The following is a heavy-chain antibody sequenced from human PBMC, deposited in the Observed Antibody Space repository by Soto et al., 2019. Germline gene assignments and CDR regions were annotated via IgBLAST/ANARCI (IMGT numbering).Heavy chain of an antibody. CDR1: GFTFSSYG. Sequence: QVELVESGGGVVQPGGSLRLACAASGFTFSSYGMHWVRQAPGKGLEWVAVIWFDGSKEFYAASVEGRFTISTDNSKNMVYLEMNSPRDVDTAVYYCARAVPAAKGWFDSWGQGTRVTVSS. V-gene: IGHV3-33*01. D-gene: IGHD2-2*01. CDR2: IWFDGSKE. CDR3: ARAVPAAKGWFDS. J-gene: IGHJ5*01.